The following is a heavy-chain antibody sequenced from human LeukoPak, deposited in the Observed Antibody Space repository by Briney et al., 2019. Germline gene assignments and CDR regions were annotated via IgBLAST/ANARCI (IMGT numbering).Heavy chain of an antibody. J-gene: IGHJ4*02. CDR3: ASEYCSGGNCYLDY. CDR2: IFPGDSDT. Sequence: GESPKISCQGSEYSFATYWMGWVRQVPGQGLEWMGIIFPGDSDTRYSPSFQGQVTISADKSISTAYLQWSSLKASDTAIYYCASEYCSGGNCYLDYWGQGTLVTVSS. D-gene: IGHD2-15*01. V-gene: IGHV5-51*01. CDR1: EYSFATYW.